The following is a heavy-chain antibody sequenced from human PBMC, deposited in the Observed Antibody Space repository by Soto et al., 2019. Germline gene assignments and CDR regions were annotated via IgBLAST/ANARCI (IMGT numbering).Heavy chain of an antibody. D-gene: IGHD3-10*01. Sequence: SETLSLTCDVSGDTISTGGYTWAWIRQPPGKALEWIGRTYHSGNPYYNPSLKSRVTISVDTSKNQFSLKLSSVTAADTAVYYCARAPRGNDGYPSYFDYWGQGTLVTVSS. CDR2: TYHSGNP. CDR1: GDTISTGGYT. CDR3: ARAPRGNDGYPSYFDY. V-gene: IGHV4-30-2*01. J-gene: IGHJ4*02.